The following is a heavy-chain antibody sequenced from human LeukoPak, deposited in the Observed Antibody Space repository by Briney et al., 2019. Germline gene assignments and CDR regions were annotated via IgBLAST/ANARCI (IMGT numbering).Heavy chain of an antibody. V-gene: IGHV3-7*01. J-gene: IGHJ1*01. CDR2: INPDGRDT. CDR1: GFTFNRCW. Sequence: GGSLRLSCVVSGFTFNRCWMNWVRQAPGKGLEWVAHINPDGRDTYYVDSVKGRFTISRDNAQNSMYLQMNSLRVEDTAVYYCTSCGDTTAEYFQRWGQGTLVTVSS. CDR3: TSCGDTTAEYFQR. D-gene: IGHD4-17*01.